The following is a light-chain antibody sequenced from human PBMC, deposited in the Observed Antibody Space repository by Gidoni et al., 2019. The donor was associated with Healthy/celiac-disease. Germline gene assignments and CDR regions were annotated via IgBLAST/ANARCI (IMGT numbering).Light chain of an antibody. CDR1: QDVSNP. J-gene: IGKJ4*01. CDR3: QQLDNAPIT. V-gene: IGKV1-9*01. Sequence: DIQLTQSPSFLSASVGDSVTITCRASQDVSNPLAWYQQKPGNAPKLLMYFASTLQSGVPSRCSGSGYGTEFTLTINSLQPEDFATYYCQQLDNAPITFGGGTKVEIK. CDR2: FAS.